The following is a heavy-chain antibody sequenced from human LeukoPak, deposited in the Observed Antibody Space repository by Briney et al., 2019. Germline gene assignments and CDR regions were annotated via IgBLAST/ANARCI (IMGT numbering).Heavy chain of an antibody. V-gene: IGHV3-7*03. CDR1: GFTFRDYW. Sequence: PGGSLRLSCAASGFTFRDYWMTWVRQAPGKGLEWVANIKRDGSEKYYVDSVRGRFIISRDNAKNSLYLQMNGLRGEDTAVYYCARDQYELRSYYYGMDAWGKGTTVSVSS. D-gene: IGHD2-2*01. CDR2: IKRDGSEK. J-gene: IGHJ6*04. CDR3: ARDQYELRSYYYGMDA.